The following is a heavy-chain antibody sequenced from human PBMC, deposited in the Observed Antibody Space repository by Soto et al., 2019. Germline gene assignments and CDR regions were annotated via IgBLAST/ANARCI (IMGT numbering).Heavy chain of an antibody. CDR2: IYSGGGT. CDR3: AIAYMGSFESYYYYGMDV. V-gene: IGHV3-53*01. Sequence: EVQLVESGGGLIQPGGSLRLSCAASGFTVSSNYMSWVRQAPGKGLEWVSVIYSGGGTYYADSVKGRFTISRDNSKNTLFLQMNCLRAEDTAVYYCAIAYMGSFESYYYYGMDVWGQGTTVTVSS. CDR1: GFTVSSNY. J-gene: IGHJ6*02. D-gene: IGHD1-26*01.